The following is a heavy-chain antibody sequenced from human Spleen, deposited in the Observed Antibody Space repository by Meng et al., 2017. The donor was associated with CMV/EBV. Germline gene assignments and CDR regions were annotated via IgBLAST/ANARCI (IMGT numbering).Heavy chain of an antibody. Sequence: GESLKISCAASGFTFSGFWMHWVRQPPGKGLVWVSRIDSEGNRPSYADSVKGRFTTSRDNAKNTLYLEMNSLRVEDTAMYFCARALLQPPYYFDSWGQGTLVTVSS. CDR3: ARALLQPPYYFDS. CDR2: IDSEGNRP. D-gene: IGHD3-22*01. J-gene: IGHJ4*02. V-gene: IGHV3-74*03. CDR1: GFTFSGFW.